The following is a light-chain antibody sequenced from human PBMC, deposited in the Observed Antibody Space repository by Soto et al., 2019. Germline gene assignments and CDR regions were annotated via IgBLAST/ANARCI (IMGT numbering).Light chain of an antibody. V-gene: IGLV1-44*01. Sequence: QTVLTQPPSASGAPGQRVTISCSGSASNIGRDPVNWYQQVPGTAPKLLIYENNHRPSGVPNRFSGSKSGTSASLVISGRQSEDEAEYFCAGWDGSLKGFVYGTGTKVTVL. CDR3: AGWDGSLKGFV. J-gene: IGLJ1*01. CDR2: ENN. CDR1: ASNIGRDP.